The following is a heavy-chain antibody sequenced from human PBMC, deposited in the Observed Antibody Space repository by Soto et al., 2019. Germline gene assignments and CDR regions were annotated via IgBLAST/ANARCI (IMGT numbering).Heavy chain of an antibody. CDR1: GYTFTSYA. CDR3: ARSYSSSWSSFDY. J-gene: IGHJ4*02. V-gene: IGHV1-3*05. CDR2: INAGNGNT. Sequence: QVQLVQSGAEEKKPGASVKVSCKASGYTFTSYAMHWVRQAPGQRLEWMGWINAGNGNTKYSQKFQGRVTITRDTXASTAYMEPSSLRSEDTAVYYCARSYSSSWSSFDYWGQGTLVTVSS. D-gene: IGHD6-13*01.